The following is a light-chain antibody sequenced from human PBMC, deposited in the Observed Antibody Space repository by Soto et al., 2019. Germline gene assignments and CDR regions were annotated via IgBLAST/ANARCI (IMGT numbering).Light chain of an antibody. V-gene: IGLV2-14*01. Sequence: QSALTQPASVSGSPGQSITISCAGTMRDIGAYNLVSWYQQHPGKAPRLIFSEVRNRPSGIPLRFSASKPSNTASLTISRLQAEHEAHYYSSSFTSKSTLIFGGGTKLTVL. CDR2: EVR. CDR3: SSFTSKSTLI. CDR1: MRDIGAYNL. J-gene: IGLJ2*01.